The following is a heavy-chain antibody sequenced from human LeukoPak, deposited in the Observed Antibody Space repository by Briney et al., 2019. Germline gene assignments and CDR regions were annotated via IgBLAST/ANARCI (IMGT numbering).Heavy chain of an antibody. Sequence: SETLSLTCTVSGDSISSYYWSCIRQPPGKGLEWIGHIYYSGSTNYNPSLKSRVTISLDTSTNQISLKLSSVSAADTAVYYCAKNNMVRGVIITPYFDYWGQGTLVTVS. CDR2: IYYSGST. CDR1: GDSISSYY. V-gene: IGHV4-59*01. CDR3: AKNNMVRGVIITPYFDY. J-gene: IGHJ4*02. D-gene: IGHD3-10*01.